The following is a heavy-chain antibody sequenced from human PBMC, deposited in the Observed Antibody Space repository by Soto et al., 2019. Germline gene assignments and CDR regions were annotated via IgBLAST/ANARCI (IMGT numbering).Heavy chain of an antibody. J-gene: IGHJ4*02. CDR3: ARPQGGDGYQPDY. V-gene: IGHV1-69*13. Sequence: SVKVSCKASGGTFSSYGFSWVRQAPGQGLEWMGGTIPMYGTVSYAQKFQGRVTITADESTSTVYMELSSLRSEDTAVYYCARPQGGDGYQPDYWGQGTLVTVS. CDR1: GGTFSSYG. CDR2: TIPMYGTV. D-gene: IGHD2-21*01.